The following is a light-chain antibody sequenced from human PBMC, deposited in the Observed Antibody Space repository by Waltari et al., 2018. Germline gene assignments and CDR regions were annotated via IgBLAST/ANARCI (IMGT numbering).Light chain of an antibody. Sequence: DIQMTQSPSSLSASVGDRVTITCRASQSISSYLNWYQQNPGKAPKLLIYSASTLESGVPSRFSGSGSGTYFTLTISSLQPEDFATYYCQQTYSTPLTFGGGTKVKIK. J-gene: IGKJ4*01. CDR2: SAS. V-gene: IGKV1-39*01. CDR3: QQTYSTPLT. CDR1: QSISSY.